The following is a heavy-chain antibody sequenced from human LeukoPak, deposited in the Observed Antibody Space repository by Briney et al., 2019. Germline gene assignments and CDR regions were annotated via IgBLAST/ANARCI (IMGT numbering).Heavy chain of an antibody. D-gene: IGHD3-3*01. V-gene: IGHV4-34*01. CDR2: INHSGST. Sequence: SETLSLTCAVYGGSFSGYYWSWIRQPPGKGLEWIGEINHSGSTNYNPSLKSRVTISVDTSKNQFSLKLSSVTAADMAVYYCARHAYYDFWSGYRYNWFDPWGQGTLVTVSS. CDR3: ARHAYYDFWSGYRYNWFDP. J-gene: IGHJ5*02. CDR1: GGSFSGYY.